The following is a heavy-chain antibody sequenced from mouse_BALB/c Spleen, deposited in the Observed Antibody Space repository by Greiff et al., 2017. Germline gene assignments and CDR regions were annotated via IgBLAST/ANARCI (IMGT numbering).Heavy chain of an antibody. CDR2: IRSKSNNYAT. CDR3: VSPIYYPGFAY. J-gene: IGHJ3*01. V-gene: IGHV10-1*02. CDR1: GFTFNTYA. D-gene: IGHD2-1*01. Sequence: EVQLVESGGGLVQPKGSLKLSCAASGFTFNTYAMNWVRQAPGKGLEWVARIRSKSNNYATYYADSVKDRFTISRDDSQSMLYLQMNNLKTEDTAMYYCVSPIYYPGFAYWGQGTLVTVSA.